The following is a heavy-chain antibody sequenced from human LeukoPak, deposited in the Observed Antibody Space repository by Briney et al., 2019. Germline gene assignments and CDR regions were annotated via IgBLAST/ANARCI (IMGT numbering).Heavy chain of an antibody. CDR2: NYCDGST. D-gene: IGHD3-9*01. J-gene: IGHJ4*02. CDR3: ARDPTSYDILTGYSPVYFDY. Sequence: RGSLRLSCAASGFTVSSNYMSWVRQAPGKWLEWVSLNYCDGSTYYVDSVKGRFIISRDNSKNTLYLQMNSHRAEDTAVYYCARDPTSYDILTGYSPVYFDYWGQGTLVTV. V-gene: IGHV3-66*01. CDR1: GFTVSSNY.